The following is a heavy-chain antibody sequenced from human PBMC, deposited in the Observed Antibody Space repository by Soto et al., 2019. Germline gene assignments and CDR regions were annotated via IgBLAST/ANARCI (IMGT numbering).Heavy chain of an antibody. J-gene: IGHJ5*02. CDR2: ISTYNGNT. D-gene: IGHD1-7*01. Sequence: GASVKVSCKASGYTFTSYGISWVRQAPGQGLEWMGWISTYNGNTNFTQKLQGRVTMTTDTSTSTAYMELRSLRSDDTAVYYCARDREYNCNYHRFEPWGQGTLVTVSS. CDR1: GYTFTSYG. CDR3: ARDREYNCNYHRFEP. V-gene: IGHV1-18*01.